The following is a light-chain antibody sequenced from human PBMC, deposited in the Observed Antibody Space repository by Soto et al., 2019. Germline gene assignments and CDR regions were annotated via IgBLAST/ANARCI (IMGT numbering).Light chain of an antibody. CDR2: EGS. CDR3: CSYADSSTYV. CDR1: SSDVGSYNL. V-gene: IGLV2-23*01. J-gene: IGLJ1*01. Sequence: QSALTQPASVSGSPGQSITISCTGTSSDVGSYNLVSWYQQHPGKAPKLMIYEGSKRPSGVSNRFSGSKSGNTASLTISGLQAEDEADYYCCSYADSSTYVFGTGTQVTGL.